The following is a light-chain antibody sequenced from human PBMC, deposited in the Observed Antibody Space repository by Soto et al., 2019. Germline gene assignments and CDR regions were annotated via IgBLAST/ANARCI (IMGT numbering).Light chain of an antibody. J-gene: IGKJ1*01. CDR2: TAS. CDR3: QLLQGYPRT. CDR1: QGISSY. Sequence: DIQLTQSPSFLSASVGDRVTITCRASQGISSYLAWYQQIPGKAPKLLIYTASTLQGGVPSRFSGSGAGTDFTLTSSSLQPEDFASCYCQLLQGYPRTLGQGTKVEI. V-gene: IGKV1-9*01.